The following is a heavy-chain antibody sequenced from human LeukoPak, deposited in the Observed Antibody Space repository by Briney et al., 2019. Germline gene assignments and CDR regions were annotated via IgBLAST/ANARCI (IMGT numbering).Heavy chain of an antibody. V-gene: IGHV1-24*01. D-gene: IGHD3-3*01. J-gene: IGHJ4*02. Sequence: ASVKISCKLSGNTLRELPIQWVRQAGGKGLEWMAGFDPENAEIVYAQKFQGRVTMTEDSSTNTAYLELTSLTSDDTALYYCATRGSDFWSGFDYWGQGTQVTVSS. CDR1: GNTLRELP. CDR2: FDPENAEI. CDR3: ATRGSDFWSGFDY.